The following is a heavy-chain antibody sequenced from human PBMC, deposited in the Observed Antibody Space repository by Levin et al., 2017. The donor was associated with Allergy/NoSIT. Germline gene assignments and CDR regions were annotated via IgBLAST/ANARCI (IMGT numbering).Heavy chain of an antibody. CDR1: GFTFGDYA. V-gene: IGHV3-49*04. CDR3: TKYNSSGYYRDMLSDY. CDR2: IRSKAYGGTT. D-gene: IGHD3-22*01. Sequence: RAGGSLRLSCTASGFTFGDYAMSWVRQAPGKGLEWVGFIRSKAYGGTTEYAASVKGRFTISRDDSKSIAYLQMNSLKTEDTAVYYCTKYNSSGYYRDMLSDYWGQGTLVTVSS. J-gene: IGHJ4*02.